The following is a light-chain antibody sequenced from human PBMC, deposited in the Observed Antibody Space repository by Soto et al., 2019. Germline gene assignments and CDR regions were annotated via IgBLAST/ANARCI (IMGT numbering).Light chain of an antibody. CDR3: QQRSKWVT. J-gene: IGKJ4*01. Sequence: IVLTQSPATLSLSPGARANLSCRASQNVYEYLAWSQQKPGPAPRLLIYDASNRATGIPARFSGSGSGTDFTPPICSLEHEDVAVYCCQQRSKWVTFGRGTKVDI. V-gene: IGKV3-11*01. CDR2: DAS. CDR1: QNVYEY.